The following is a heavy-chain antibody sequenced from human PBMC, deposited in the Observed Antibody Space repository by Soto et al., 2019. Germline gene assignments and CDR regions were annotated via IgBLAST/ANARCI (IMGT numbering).Heavy chain of an antibody. J-gene: IGHJ6*02. CDR1: GVSISSGGYY. V-gene: IGHV4-31*03. Sequence: TLGLACPVSGVSISSGGYYWNWIRQHPGKGLEWIGYIFHTGSTNYNPPLKSRVIISVNTSKNQFSLKLTSVTAADTAVYYCERAVPGYYYGMDVWGQGTTVTVYS. CDR2: IFHTGST. CDR3: ERAVPGYYYGMDV.